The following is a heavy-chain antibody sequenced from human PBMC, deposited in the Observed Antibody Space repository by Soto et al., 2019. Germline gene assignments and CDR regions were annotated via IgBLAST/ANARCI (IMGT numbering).Heavy chain of an antibody. V-gene: IGHV1-18*04. D-gene: IGHD5-12*01. CDR2: ISAYNGNT. CDR1: GYTFTSYG. CDR3: ARDEDGYNYFDY. J-gene: IGHJ4*02. Sequence: ASVKVSCKASGYTFTSYGISWVRQAPGQGLEWMGWISAYNGNTNYAQKLQGRVTMTTDTSTSTAYMELRSLRSNDTAVYYCARDEDGYNYFDYWGQGTLVTVSS.